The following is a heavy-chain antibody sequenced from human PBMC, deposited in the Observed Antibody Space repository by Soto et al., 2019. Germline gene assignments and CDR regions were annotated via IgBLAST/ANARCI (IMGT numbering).Heavy chain of an antibody. V-gene: IGHV3-48*03. CDR2: ISSSGSTI. CDR3: ARGQLGIPNPAYFDY. J-gene: IGHJ4*02. Sequence: GGSLRLSCAASGFTFSSYEMNWVRQAPGKGLEWVSYISSSGSTIYYADSVKGRFTISRDNAKNSLYLQMNSLRAEDTAVYYCARGQLGIPNPAYFDYWGQGTLVTVSS. D-gene: IGHD7-27*01. CDR1: GFTFSSYE.